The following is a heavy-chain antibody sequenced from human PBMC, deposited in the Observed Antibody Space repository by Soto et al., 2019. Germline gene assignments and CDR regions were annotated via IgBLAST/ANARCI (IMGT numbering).Heavy chain of an antibody. D-gene: IGHD6-13*01. CDR1: GGSMIAYY. CDR2: TYYSGRT. CDR3: ARVRGTAGKRYFDY. Sequence: SENLSLTCTVSGGSMIAYYWNWVRQPPGKGLEWIGYTYYSGRTTYNPSLKSRGTISVDSSKNQFSLKLDSVTPADTAVYYCARVRGTAGKRYFDYWGPGTLVTVSS. J-gene: IGHJ4*02. V-gene: IGHV4-59*01.